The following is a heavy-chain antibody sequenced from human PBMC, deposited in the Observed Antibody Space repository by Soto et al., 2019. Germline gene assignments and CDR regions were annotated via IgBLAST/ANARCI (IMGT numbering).Heavy chain of an antibody. CDR3: ANGGKQSVAY. D-gene: IGHD3-16*01. V-gene: IGHV3-23*01. J-gene: IGHJ4*02. Sequence: VGSLRLSCITSGFTFSTYDMSWVRQAPGKGLEWVSVITASGDNTYYADSVRGRFTISRDNSKNTLYLQMNSLRAEDTAVYYCANGGKQSVAYWGQGTLVTVSS. CDR2: ITASGDNT. CDR1: GFTFSTYD.